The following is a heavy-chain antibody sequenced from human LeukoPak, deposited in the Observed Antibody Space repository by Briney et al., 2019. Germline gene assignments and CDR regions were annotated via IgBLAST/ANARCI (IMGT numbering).Heavy chain of an antibody. Sequence: SVKVSCKASGGTFSSYAISWVRQAPGQGLEWMGGIIPIFGTANYAQKFQGRVTITADESTSTAYMELSSLRSEDTAVYYCAREPLNDYGDYYGMDVWGKGTTVTVSS. CDR3: AREPLNDYGDYYGMDV. CDR1: GGTFSSYA. CDR2: IIPIFGTA. D-gene: IGHD4-17*01. V-gene: IGHV1-69*13. J-gene: IGHJ6*04.